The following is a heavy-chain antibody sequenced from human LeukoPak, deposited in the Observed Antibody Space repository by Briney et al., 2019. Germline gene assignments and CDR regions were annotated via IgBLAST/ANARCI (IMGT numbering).Heavy chain of an antibody. D-gene: IGHD1-1*01. CDR3: ARRYSWNERVFDY. CDR1: GDSISSGSYY. CDR2: IYYSGST. Sequence: SETLSLTCTVSGDSISSGSYYWGCIRQPPGKGLEWHGSIYYSGSTYYNPSLKSRVTISVDTSKNQFSLKLSSVTAADTAVYYCARRYSWNERVFDYWGQGTLVTVSS. V-gene: IGHV4-39*01. J-gene: IGHJ4*02.